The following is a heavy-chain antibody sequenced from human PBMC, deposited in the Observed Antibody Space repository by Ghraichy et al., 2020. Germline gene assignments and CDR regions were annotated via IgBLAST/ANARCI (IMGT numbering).Heavy chain of an antibody. CDR2: IYYSGST. CDR1: GGSISSGGYY. V-gene: IGHV4-31*03. CDR3: ARDRRDGLGV. D-gene: IGHD5-24*01. Sequence: SLNISCTVSGGSISSGGYYWSWIRQHPGKGLEWIGYIYYSGSTYYNPSLKSRVTISVDTSKNQFSLKLSSVTAADTAVYYCARDRRDGLGVWGQGTTVTVSS. J-gene: IGHJ6*02.